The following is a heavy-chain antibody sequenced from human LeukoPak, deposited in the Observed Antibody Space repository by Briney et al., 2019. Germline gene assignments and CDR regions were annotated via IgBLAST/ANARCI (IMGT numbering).Heavy chain of an antibody. CDR2: ISSSSSYI. Sequence: XXXNWVRQAPXXGLXXVSSISSSSSYIYYADSVKGRFTIPRDNAKNSLYLQMNSLRAEDTAVYYCARGTYYYDSSGDFDYWGQGTLVTVSS. D-gene: IGHD3-22*01. J-gene: IGHJ4*02. V-gene: IGHV3-21*01. CDR3: ARGTYYYDSSGDFDY. CDR1: XX.